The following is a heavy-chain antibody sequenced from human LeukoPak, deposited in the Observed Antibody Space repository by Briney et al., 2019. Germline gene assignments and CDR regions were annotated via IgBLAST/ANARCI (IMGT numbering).Heavy chain of an antibody. D-gene: IGHD3-22*01. V-gene: IGHV4-61*01. CDR3: ARVDSSGYYYAYVDY. CDR1: GGSVSSGSYY. J-gene: IGHJ4*02. Sequence: PSETLSLTCTVSGGSVSSGSYYWSWLRQPPGKGLEWIGYIYYSGSTNYNPSLKSRVTISVDTSKNQFSLKLSSVTAADTAVYYCARVDSSGYYYAYVDYWGQGTLVTVSS. CDR2: IYYSGST.